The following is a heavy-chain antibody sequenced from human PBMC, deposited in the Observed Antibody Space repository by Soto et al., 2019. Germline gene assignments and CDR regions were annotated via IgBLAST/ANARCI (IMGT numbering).Heavy chain of an antibody. Sequence: ASVKVSCTASGGTFSSYAISWVRQAPGQGHEWMGWISAYNGNTNYAQKIQGRVTMTKDTSTSTDYMEMRSLRSDDTAVYYCARGGRSWYAFDIWGQGTMVTVS. V-gene: IGHV1-18*01. CDR3: ARGGRSWYAFDI. CDR1: GGTFSSYA. J-gene: IGHJ3*02. D-gene: IGHD6-13*01. CDR2: ISAYNGNT.